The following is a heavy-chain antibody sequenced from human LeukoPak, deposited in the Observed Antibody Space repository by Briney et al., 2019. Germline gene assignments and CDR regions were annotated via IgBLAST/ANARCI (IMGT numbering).Heavy chain of an antibody. CDR3: ARVPSSGWLDY. Sequence: SETLSLTCAASGGSISSSNWWSWVRQPPGKGLEWIGEIYHSGSTNYNPSLKSRVTISVDKSKNQFSLKLSSVSAADTAVYYCARVPSSGWLDYWGQGTLVTVSS. D-gene: IGHD6-19*01. J-gene: IGHJ4*02. CDR2: IYHSGST. V-gene: IGHV4-4*02. CDR1: GGSISSSNW.